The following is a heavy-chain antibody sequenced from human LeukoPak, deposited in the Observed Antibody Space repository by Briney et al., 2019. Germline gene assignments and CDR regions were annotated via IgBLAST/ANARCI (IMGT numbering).Heavy chain of an antibody. CDR2: ISGSGGST. D-gene: IGHD3-22*01. V-gene: IGHV3-23*01. J-gene: IGHJ4*02. CDR1: GLTFSSYA. CDR3: AKYSSGYYYDPFDY. Sequence: GGSLTLSRAASGLTFSSYAMSWVRQAPGKGLEWVSAISGSGGSTYYADSVKGRFTISRDNSKNTLYLQMNSLRAEDTAVYYCAKYSSGYYYDPFDYWGQGTLVTVSS.